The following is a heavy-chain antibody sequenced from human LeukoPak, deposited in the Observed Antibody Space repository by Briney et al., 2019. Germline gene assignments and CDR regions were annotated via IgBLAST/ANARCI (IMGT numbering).Heavy chain of an antibody. J-gene: IGHJ4*02. CDR3: AKPYSATYYYFDY. CDR2: ISYDGSNK. Sequence: GGSLRLSCTASGFTFSSFDIHWVRQAPGKGLEWVAVISYDGSNKNYADSVKGRFTISRDNSKNTLYLQMNSLGAEDTAGYYCAKPYSATYYYFDYWGQGTLVTVSS. D-gene: IGHD3-16*01. CDR1: GFTFSSFD. V-gene: IGHV3-30*18.